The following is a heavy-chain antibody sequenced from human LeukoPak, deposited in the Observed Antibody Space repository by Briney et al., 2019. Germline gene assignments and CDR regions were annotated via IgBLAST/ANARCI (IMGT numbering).Heavy chain of an antibody. CDR2: ISHSGST. J-gene: IGHJ2*01. CDR3: VRESRFFKRYLDL. Sequence: SESLSLTCTVSGGSIRSDDNYWSWIRQPPGKGLEWIGDISHSGSTNYNPSLKSRQTISIDTSKNQFSLELSSVTAADTAVYHCVRESRFFKRYLDLWGRGTQVTVSP. D-gene: IGHD3-3*01. CDR1: GGSIRSDDNY. V-gene: IGHV4-30-4*01.